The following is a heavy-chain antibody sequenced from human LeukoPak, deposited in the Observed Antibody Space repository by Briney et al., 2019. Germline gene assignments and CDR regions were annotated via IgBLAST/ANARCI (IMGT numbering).Heavy chain of an antibody. V-gene: IGHV3-7*01. CDR1: GFIFSDYW. CDR2: IKQDGSEK. Sequence: GGSLRLSCAASGFIFSDYWMSWVRQAPGKGLEWVANIKQDGSEKYSVDSVKGRFTISRDNAKNSLYLQMNSLRAEDTAVYYCARVVRYDYVWGSYSSYYYYYYMDVWGKGTTVTVSS. CDR3: ARVVRYDYVWGSYSSYYYYYYMDV. D-gene: IGHD3-16*01. J-gene: IGHJ6*03.